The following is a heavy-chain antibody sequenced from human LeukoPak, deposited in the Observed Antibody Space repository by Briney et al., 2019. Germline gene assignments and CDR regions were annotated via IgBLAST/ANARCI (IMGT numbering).Heavy chain of an antibody. V-gene: IGHV1-18*01. Sequence: ASVKVSCKASGYTFSSYHVSWVRQAPGQGLEWMAWITGYNENTNYAQMLQGRVTMTTDTSTSTAYMELRSLRSDDTAVYYCARFWSGYLPDYWGQGTLVTVSS. CDR3: ARFWSGYLPDY. D-gene: IGHD3-3*01. CDR2: ITGYNENT. CDR1: GYTFSSYH. J-gene: IGHJ4*02.